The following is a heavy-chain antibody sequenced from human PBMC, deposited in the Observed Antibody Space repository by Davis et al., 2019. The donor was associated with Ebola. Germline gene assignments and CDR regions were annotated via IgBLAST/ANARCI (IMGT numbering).Heavy chain of an antibody. J-gene: IGHJ6*02. V-gene: IGHV3-7*03. Sequence: GESLKISCAASGFTFSSYWMSWVRQAPGKGLEWVANIKQDGSEKYYVDSVKGRFTISRDNAKNSLYLQMNSLKTEDTAVYYCTRQVFIGSYYYGMDVWGQGTTVTVSS. CDR2: IKQDGSEK. D-gene: IGHD3-16*02. CDR1: GFTFSSYW. CDR3: TRQVFIGSYYYGMDV.